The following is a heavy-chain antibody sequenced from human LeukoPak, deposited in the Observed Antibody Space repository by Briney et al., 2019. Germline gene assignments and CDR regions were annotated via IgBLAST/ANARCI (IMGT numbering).Heavy chain of an antibody. D-gene: IGHD3-10*01. Sequence: GGSLRLSCAASGFTFSSYSMNWVRQAPGKGLEWVSSISSSSSYIYYADSVKGRFTISRDNAKNSLYLQMNSLRAEDTALYYCARDLRGSRVYYYYYMDVWGKGTRSPSP. CDR1: GFTFSSYS. V-gene: IGHV3-21*04. CDR2: ISSSSSYI. J-gene: IGHJ6*03. CDR3: ARDLRGSRVYYYYYMDV.